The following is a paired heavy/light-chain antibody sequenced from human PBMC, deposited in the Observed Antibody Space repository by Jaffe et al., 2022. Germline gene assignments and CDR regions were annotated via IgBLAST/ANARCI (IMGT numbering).Light chain of an antibody. CDR1: SSNIGRNY. V-gene: IGLV1-47*01. J-gene: IGLJ3*02. Sequence: QSVLTQPPSASGTPGQRVTISCSGTSSNIGRNYVYWYQQLPGTAPKLLIYTNNQRPLGVPDRFSGSKSGTSASLAISGLRSEDEADYYCATWDDSLSVWVFGGGTKLTVL. CDR2: TNN. CDR3: ATWDDSLSVWV.
Heavy chain of an antibody. CDR2: MNPNSGNT. Sequence: QVQLVQSEAEVKQPGASVKVSCKASGYSFTSYDINWVRQATGQGLEWMGWMNPNSGNTGYEQKFQGRVTMTRDTSISTAYMELSSLTSDDTAVYYCARMDIAAPGRRVSWFDPWGQGTLVTVSS. V-gene: IGHV1-8*01. CDR3: ARMDIAAPGRRVSWFDP. D-gene: IGHD6-13*01. J-gene: IGHJ5*02. CDR1: GYSFTSYD.